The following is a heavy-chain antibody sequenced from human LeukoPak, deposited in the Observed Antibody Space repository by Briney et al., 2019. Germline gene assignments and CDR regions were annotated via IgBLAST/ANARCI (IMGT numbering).Heavy chain of an antibody. Sequence: GGSLRLSCAASGFTFSSYSMNWVRPAPGKGLEWVSYISSSSTIYYADSVKGRFTISRDNAKNSLYLQMNSLRDEDTAVYYCARWGGTGSLYSWGQGTLVTVSS. D-gene: IGHD1-1*01. J-gene: IGHJ4*02. CDR1: GFTFSSYS. CDR3: ARWGGTGSLYS. CDR2: ISSSSTI. V-gene: IGHV3-48*02.